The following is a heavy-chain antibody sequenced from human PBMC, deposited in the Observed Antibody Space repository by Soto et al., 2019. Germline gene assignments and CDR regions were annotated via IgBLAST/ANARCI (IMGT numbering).Heavy chain of an antibody. V-gene: IGHV4-30-4*01. J-gene: IGHJ4*02. CDR2: IYYSGST. CDR3: ARVNIVVVVAATGFDY. Sequence: PSETLSLTCTVSGGSISSGDYYWSWIRQPPGKGLEWIGYIYYSGSTYYNPSLKSRVTISVDTSKNQFSLKLSSVTAADTAVYYCARVNIVVVVAATGFDYWGQGTLVTVS. CDR1: GGSISSGDYY. D-gene: IGHD2-15*01.